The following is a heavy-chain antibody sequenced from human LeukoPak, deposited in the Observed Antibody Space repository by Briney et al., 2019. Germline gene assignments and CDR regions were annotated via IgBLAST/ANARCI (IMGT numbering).Heavy chain of an antibody. V-gene: IGHV1-69*04. CDR3: ARDQGGGYKLYYYCGMDV. CDR2: IIPIFGIA. D-gene: IGHD5-24*01. Sequence: PGASVKVSCKASGGTFSSYAISWVRQAPGQGLEWMGRIIPIFGIANYAQKFQGRVTITADKSTSTAYMELSSLRSEDTAVYYCARDQGGGYKLYYYCGMDVWGQGTTVTVSS. CDR1: GGTFSSYA. J-gene: IGHJ6*02.